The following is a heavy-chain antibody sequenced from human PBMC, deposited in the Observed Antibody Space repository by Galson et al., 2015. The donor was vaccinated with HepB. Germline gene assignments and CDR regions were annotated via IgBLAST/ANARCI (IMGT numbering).Heavy chain of an antibody. D-gene: IGHD2-2*01. V-gene: IGHV1-46*01. J-gene: IGHJ5*02. CDR2: INPSGGST. CDR1: GYTFTSYY. CDR3: ARAAFRCSSTSCYQGPYNWFDP. Sequence: SVKVSCKASGYTFTSYYMHWVRQAPGQGLEWMGIINPSGGSTSYAQKFQGRVTMTRDTSTSTVYMELSSLRSEDTAVYYCARAAFRCSSTSCYQGPYNWFDPWGQGTLVTVSS.